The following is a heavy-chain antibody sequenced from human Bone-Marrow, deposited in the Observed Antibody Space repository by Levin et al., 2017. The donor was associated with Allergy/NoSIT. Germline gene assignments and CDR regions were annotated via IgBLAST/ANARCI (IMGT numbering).Heavy chain of an antibody. CDR1: AYTFTGFY. CDR3: ARDTYDNYGMDV. J-gene: IGHJ6*02. V-gene: IGHV3-21*01. CDR2: ISSMSGSI. Sequence: GESLKISCKASAYTFTGFYIHWVRQAPGKGLEWVSSISSMSGSIYYADSVKGRFTISRDNARESVYLQMNSLRAEDTAIYYCARDTYDNYGMDVWGQGATVTVSS.